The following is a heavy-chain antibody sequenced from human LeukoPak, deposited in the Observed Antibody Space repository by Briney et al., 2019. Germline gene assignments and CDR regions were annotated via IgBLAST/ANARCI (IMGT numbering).Heavy chain of an antibody. Sequence: GGSLRLSCAATGFTVSSNYMSWVRQAPGKGLEWVSIIYSGGSTFYADSRKGRITISRDNAKNSLYLQMNSLRAEDTAVYYCARFRTAMQLWKGYYFDYWGQGTLVTVSS. J-gene: IGHJ4*02. CDR1: GFTVSSNY. CDR3: ARFRTAMQLWKGYYFDY. D-gene: IGHD5-18*01. CDR2: IYSGGST. V-gene: IGHV3-66*01.